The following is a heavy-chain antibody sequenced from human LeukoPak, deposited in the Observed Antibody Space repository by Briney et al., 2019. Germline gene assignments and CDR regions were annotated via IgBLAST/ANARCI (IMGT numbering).Heavy chain of an antibody. CDR2: INHSGST. CDR1: GGSFSGYF. J-gene: IGHJ4*02. V-gene: IGHV4-34*01. CDR3: ARAGYSYGFLALAWLDY. D-gene: IGHD5-18*01. Sequence: SETLSLTCAVYGGSFSGYFWTWIRQPPGEGLELIGEINHSGSTNYNPSLKSRVTISVDTSKNQFSLKLSSVTAADTAVYYCARAGYSYGFLALAWLDYWGQGTLVTVSS.